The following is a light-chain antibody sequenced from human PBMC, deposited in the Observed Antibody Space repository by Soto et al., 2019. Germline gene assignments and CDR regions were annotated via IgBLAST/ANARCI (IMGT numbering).Light chain of an antibody. V-gene: IGKV3-20*01. CDR1: QSVSSSY. CDR3: QQYGSSPFT. Sequence: EIVLTQSPGTLSLSPGERATLSCRASQSVSSSYLAWYQQKPGQAPRLLIYGASSRATGIPDRFSGSGPGTEFTVTISKLEPADFAGYYCQQYGSSPFTFGPGTKVDIK. J-gene: IGKJ3*01. CDR2: GAS.